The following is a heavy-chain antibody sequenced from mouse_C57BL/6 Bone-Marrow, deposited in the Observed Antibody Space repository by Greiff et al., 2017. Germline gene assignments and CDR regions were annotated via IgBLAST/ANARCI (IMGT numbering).Heavy chain of an antibody. V-gene: IGHV2-6-1*01. CDR3: ARHRSSLWYAMDY. Sequence: QVQLKQSGPGLVAPSQSLSITCTVSGFSLTSYGVHWVRQPPGKGLEWLVVIWSDGSTTYNSALKSRLSISKDNSKSQVFLKMNSLQTDDTAMYYCARHRSSLWYAMDYWGQGTSVTVSS. D-gene: IGHD1-1*01. CDR2: IWSDGST. J-gene: IGHJ4*01. CDR1: GFSLTSYG.